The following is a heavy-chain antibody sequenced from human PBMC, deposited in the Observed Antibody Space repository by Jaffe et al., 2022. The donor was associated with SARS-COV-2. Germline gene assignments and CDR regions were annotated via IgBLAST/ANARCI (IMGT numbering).Heavy chain of an antibody. V-gene: IGHV4-30-4*01. J-gene: IGHJ5*02. CDR1: GGSISSGDYY. CDR2: IYYSGST. D-gene: IGHD3-3*01. CDR3: ARELTIFGVVSNARNWFDP. Sequence: QVQLQESGPGLVKPSQTLSLTCTVSGGSISSGDYYWSWIRQPPGKGLEWIGYIYYSGSTYYNPSLKSRVTISVDTSKNQFSLKLSSVTAADTAVYYCARELTIFGVVSNARNWFDPWGQGTLVTVSS.